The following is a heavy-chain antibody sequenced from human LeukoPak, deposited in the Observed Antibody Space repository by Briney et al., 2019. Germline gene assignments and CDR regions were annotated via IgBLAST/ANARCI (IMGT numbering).Heavy chain of an antibody. J-gene: IGHJ4*02. CDR2: ISWDSGDI. CDR3: ARDSGYYYDSSGPFDY. D-gene: IGHD3-22*01. CDR1: GFTFDDYG. Sequence: GRSLRLSCAVSGFTFDDYGMHWVRQVPGKGLEWVAGISWDSGDIGYADSVKGRFTISRDNAKNSLYLQMNSLRAEDTAVYYCARDSGYYYDSSGPFDYWGQGTLVTVSS. V-gene: IGHV3-9*01.